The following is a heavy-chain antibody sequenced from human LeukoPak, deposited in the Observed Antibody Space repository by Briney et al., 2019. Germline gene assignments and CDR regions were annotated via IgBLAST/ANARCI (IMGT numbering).Heavy chain of an antibody. CDR1: GFTFSSYA. V-gene: IGHV3-23*01. D-gene: IGHD3-10*01. J-gene: IGHJ4*02. CDR3: AKISGEFPWHYFNY. CDR2: ISGSGATT. Sequence: GGSLRLSCAASGFTFSSYAMSWVRQAPGKGLDWVSAISGSGATTYYADSVKGRFTISRDNSKNTVYLQMNSLRAEDTAVYYCAKISGEFPWHYFNYWGQGTRVTASS.